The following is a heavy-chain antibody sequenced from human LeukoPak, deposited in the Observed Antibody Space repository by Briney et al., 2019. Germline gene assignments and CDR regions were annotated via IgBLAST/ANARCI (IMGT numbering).Heavy chain of an antibody. D-gene: IGHD1-26*01. CDR2: TYYRSKWYN. Sequence: QTLSLTYAISGDSVSINSAAWNWIRQSPSRGLGWLGRTYYRSKWYNDYTVSVKTRIIIKPDTSKNQFSLQVNSVTPEDTAVYYCARGYGRGMDVWGQGTTVTVSS. V-gene: IGHV6-1*01. J-gene: IGHJ6*02. CDR3: ARGYGRGMDV. CDR1: GDSVSINSAA.